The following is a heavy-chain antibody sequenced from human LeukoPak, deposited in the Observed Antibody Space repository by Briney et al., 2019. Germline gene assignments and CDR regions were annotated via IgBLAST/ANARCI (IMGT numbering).Heavy chain of an antibody. CDR3: ARDLIQLWLRGFIGY. D-gene: IGHD5-18*01. CDR1: GFTFSGSG. Sequence: GESLRLSCAASGFTFSGSGMHWVRQAPGKGLEWVAVISYDGSNKYYADSVKGRFTISRDNSKNTLYLQMNSLRAEDTAVYYCARDLIQLWLRGFIGYWGQGTLVTVSS. J-gene: IGHJ4*02. V-gene: IGHV3-30*19. CDR2: ISYDGSNK.